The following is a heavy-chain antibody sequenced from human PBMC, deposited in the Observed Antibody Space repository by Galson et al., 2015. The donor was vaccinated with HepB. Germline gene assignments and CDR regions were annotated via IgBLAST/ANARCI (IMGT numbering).Heavy chain of an antibody. CDR2: IGSSSYI. CDR3: ARDPVLLWFGGAYFDY. CDR1: GFTFSSYS. Sequence: SLRLSCAASGFTFSSYSMNWVRQAPGKGLEWVSSIGSSSYIYYADSVKGRFTISRDNAKNSLYLQMNSLRAEDTAVYYCARDPVLLWFGGAYFDYWGQGTLVTVSS. D-gene: IGHD3-10*01. J-gene: IGHJ4*02. V-gene: IGHV3-21*01.